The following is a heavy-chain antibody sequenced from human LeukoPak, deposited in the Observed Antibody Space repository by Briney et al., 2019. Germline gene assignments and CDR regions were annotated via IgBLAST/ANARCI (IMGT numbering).Heavy chain of an antibody. V-gene: IGHV1-18*01. CDR1: GCTFTSYG. Sequence: ASVKVSCKASGCTFTSYGISWVRQAPGQGLEWMGWISAYNGNTNYAQKLQGRVTMTTDTSTSTAYMELRSLRSDDTAVYYCATSTVTTSPFDYWGQGTLVTVSS. CDR3: ATSTVTTSPFDY. CDR2: ISAYNGNT. J-gene: IGHJ4*02. D-gene: IGHD4-17*01.